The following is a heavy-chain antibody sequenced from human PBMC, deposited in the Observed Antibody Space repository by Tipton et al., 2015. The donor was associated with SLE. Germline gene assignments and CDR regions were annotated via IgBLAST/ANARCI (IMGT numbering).Heavy chain of an antibody. CDR1: GFTFSSYA. Sequence: SLRLSCAASGFTFSSYAMTWVRQAPGKGLEWVSVLYSSGYNALYAESVKGRSTISRDNSKNTLYLQMNSLRAEDTAVYYCARGAWVDNWKTGLIFDNWGQGTLVTVSS. CDR3: ARGAWVDNWKTGLIFDN. J-gene: IGHJ4*02. CDR2: LYSSGYNA. D-gene: IGHD1-20*01. V-gene: IGHV3-23*03.